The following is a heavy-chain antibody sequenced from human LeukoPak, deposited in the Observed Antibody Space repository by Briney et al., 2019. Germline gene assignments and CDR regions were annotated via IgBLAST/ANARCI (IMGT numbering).Heavy chain of an antibody. CDR1: GGSISSGGYS. CDR2: IYHSGST. J-gene: IGHJ4*02. CDR3: ARGPVASGFGEFDY. D-gene: IGHD3-10*01. V-gene: IGHV4-30-2*01. Sequence: SETLSLTCAVSGGSISSGGYSWSWIRQPPGKGLEWLGYIYHSGSTYYNPSLKSRVTISVDRSKNQFSLKLSSVTAADTAVYYCARGPVASGFGEFDYWGQGTLVTVSS.